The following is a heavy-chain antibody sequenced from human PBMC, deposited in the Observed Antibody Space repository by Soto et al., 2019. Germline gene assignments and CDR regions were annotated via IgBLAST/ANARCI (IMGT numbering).Heavy chain of an antibody. V-gene: IGHV3-23*01. Sequence: GGSLRLSCAASGFTFSSYAMSWVRQAPGKGLEWVSAISGSGGSTYYADSVKGRFTISRDDSKNTLYLQMNSLRAEDTAVYYCAKDALYSSGGRVDYWGQGTLVTVSS. J-gene: IGHJ4*02. CDR1: GFTFSSYA. D-gene: IGHD6-19*01. CDR3: AKDALYSSGGRVDY. CDR2: ISGSGGST.